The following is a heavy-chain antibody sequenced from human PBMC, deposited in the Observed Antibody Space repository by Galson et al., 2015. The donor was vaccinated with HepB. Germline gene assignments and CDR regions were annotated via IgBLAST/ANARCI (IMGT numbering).Heavy chain of an antibody. Sequence: PALVKPTQTLTLTCTFSGFSLSTSGVGVGWIRQPPGKALEWLALIYWDDDKRYSPSLKSRLTITKDTSKNQVVLTMTNMDPVDTATYYCAHRVGVAASYYYYGMDVWGQGTTVTVSS. CDR1: GFSLSTSGVG. CDR3: AHRVGVAASYYYYGMDV. D-gene: IGHD2-15*01. J-gene: IGHJ6*02. V-gene: IGHV2-5*02. CDR2: IYWDDDK.